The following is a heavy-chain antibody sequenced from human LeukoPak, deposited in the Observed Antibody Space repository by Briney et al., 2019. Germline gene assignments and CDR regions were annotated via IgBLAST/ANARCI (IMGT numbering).Heavy chain of an antibody. CDR1: GGSISSYH. V-gene: IGHV4-59*01. CDR3: ARDPGISAFDI. J-gene: IGHJ3*02. CDR2: IYYSGST. Sequence: SETLSLTCTVSGGSISSYHWSWIRQPPGKGQEWIGYIYYSGSTNYNPSLKSRVTMSVETSKNQFSLKLSSVTAADTAVYYCARDPGISAFDIWGQGTMVTVSS.